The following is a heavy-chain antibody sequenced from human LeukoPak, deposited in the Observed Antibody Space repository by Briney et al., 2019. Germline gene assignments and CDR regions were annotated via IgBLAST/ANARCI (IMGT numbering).Heavy chain of an antibody. Sequence: PGGSLILSCAASGFIVSDSYMSWVRQAPGKGLEWVSVVYNDDSTYYADSVMGRFTVSRDNSKNTMYLQMNSLRAEDTALYYCTRDRGAASGYWGQGTLVTVSS. CDR1: GFIVSDSY. J-gene: IGHJ4*02. D-gene: IGHD6-25*01. CDR2: VYNDDST. CDR3: TRDRGAASGY. V-gene: IGHV3-53*01.